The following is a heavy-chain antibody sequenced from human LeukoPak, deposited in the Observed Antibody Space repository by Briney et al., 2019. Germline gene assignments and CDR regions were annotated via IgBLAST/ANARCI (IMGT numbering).Heavy chain of an antibody. CDR1: GFTFSTYN. CDR3: ARPQSPVYYYYGVDV. Sequence: PGGSLRLSCSASGFTFSTYNMNWVRQAPGKGLGWVSSISSSSRYIYYSDSVKGRFTISRDNAKNSLYLQMNSLRAEDTAVYYCARPQSPVYYYYGVDVWGQGTTVTVSS. CDR2: ISSSSRYI. J-gene: IGHJ6*02. V-gene: IGHV3-21*01.